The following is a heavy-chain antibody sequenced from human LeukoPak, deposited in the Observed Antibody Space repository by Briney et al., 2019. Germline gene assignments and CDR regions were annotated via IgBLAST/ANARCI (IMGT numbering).Heavy chain of an antibody. CDR2: ISWNSRTI. V-gene: IGHV3-9*03. Sequence: GGSLRLSCAASGFTFDDYAMHWVRQAPGKGLEWVSGISWNSRTIGYADSVKGRFTISRDNAKNSLYLQMNSLRAEDMALYYCAKVSSSLAFDIWGQGTMVTVSS. D-gene: IGHD6-13*01. CDR3: AKVSSSLAFDI. CDR1: GFTFDDYA. J-gene: IGHJ3*02.